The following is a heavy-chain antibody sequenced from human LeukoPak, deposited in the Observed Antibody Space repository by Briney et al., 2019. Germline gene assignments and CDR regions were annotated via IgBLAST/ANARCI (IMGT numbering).Heavy chain of an antibody. V-gene: IGHV3-23*01. CDR1: GFTFSSYA. CDR3: AKAIRGYYYGMDV. Sequence: GGSLRLSCAASGFTFSSYAMSWVRQAPGKGLEWVSAISGSGGSTYYADSVKGRFTISRDNAKNSLYLQMNSLRAEDTALYYCAKAIRGYYYGMDVWGQGTTVTVSS. CDR2: ISGSGGST. D-gene: IGHD3-10*01. J-gene: IGHJ6*02.